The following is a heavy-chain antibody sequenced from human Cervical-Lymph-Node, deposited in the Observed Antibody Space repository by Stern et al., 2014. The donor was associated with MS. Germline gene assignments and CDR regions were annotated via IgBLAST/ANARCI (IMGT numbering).Heavy chain of an antibody. CDR1: GGTFNVYA. CDR2: IIPIFGTA. D-gene: IGHD2-15*01. Sequence: QLVQSGAEVKKPGSSVKVSCQASGGTFNVYAINWLRQAPGQGLEWMGGIIPIFGTANYAQKFQGRVTITADESTRPSSQQLCSLISNDTAVYYCARDGRHRDNYGLDVWGQGTTVIVSS. V-gene: IGHV1-69*01. J-gene: IGHJ6*02. CDR3: ARDGRHRDNYGLDV.